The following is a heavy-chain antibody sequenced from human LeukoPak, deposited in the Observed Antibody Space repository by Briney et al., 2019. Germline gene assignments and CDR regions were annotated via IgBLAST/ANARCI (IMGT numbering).Heavy chain of an antibody. CDR1: GFTFSDYY. J-gene: IGHJ6*02. Sequence: PGGSLRLSCAVSGFTFSDYYMSWIRQAPGKGLEWHSYISSSSGTIYDADSVKGRFTISRDNAKNLVYLQMNSLRAEDTAVYYCVRDGGKYCSSTSCHSGYYYYGMDVWGQGTTVTVSS. CDR2: ISSSSGTI. V-gene: IGHV3-11*01. CDR3: VRDGGKYCSSTSCHSGYYYYGMDV. D-gene: IGHD2-2*02.